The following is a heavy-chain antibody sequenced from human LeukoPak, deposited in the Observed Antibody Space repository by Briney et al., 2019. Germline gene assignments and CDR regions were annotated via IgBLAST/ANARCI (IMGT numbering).Heavy chain of an antibody. CDR3: AKDIWFGELLHGGFDY. Sequence: GGSLRLPCAASGFTFSSYAMSWVRQAPGKGLEWVSAISGSGVSTNYADSVKGRFTISRDNSKNTLYLQMNSLRAEDTAVYYCAKDIWFGELLHGGFDYWGQGTLVTVSS. CDR2: ISGSGVST. D-gene: IGHD3-10*01. CDR1: GFTFSSYA. J-gene: IGHJ4*02. V-gene: IGHV3-23*01.